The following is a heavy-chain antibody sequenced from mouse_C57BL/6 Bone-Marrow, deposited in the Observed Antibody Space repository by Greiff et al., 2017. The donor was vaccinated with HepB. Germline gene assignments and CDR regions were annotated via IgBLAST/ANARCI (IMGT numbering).Heavy chain of an antibody. Sequence: VQLPQSGPELVKPGASVKISCKASGYTFTDYYMNWVKQSHGKSLEWIGDINPNNGGTSYNQKFKGKATLTVDKSSSTAYMELRSLTSEDSAVYYCARNYDYPDYWGQGTTLTVSS. CDR3: ARNYDYPDY. CDR1: GYTFTDYY. V-gene: IGHV1-26*01. J-gene: IGHJ2*01. CDR2: INPNNGGT. D-gene: IGHD2-4*01.